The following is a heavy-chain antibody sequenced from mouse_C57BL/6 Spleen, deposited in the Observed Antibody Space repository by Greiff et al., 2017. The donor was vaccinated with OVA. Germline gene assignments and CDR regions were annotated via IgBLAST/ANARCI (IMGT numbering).Heavy chain of an antibody. CDR2: INPNNGGT. J-gene: IGHJ2*01. CDR1: GYTFTDYY. Sequence: EVQLQQSGPELVKPGASVKISCKASGYTFTDYYMNWVKQSHGKSLEWIGDINPNNGGTSYNQKFKGKATLTVDKSSSTAYMELRSLTSEDSAVYYCARKGLGESVYYFDYWGQGTTLTVSS. CDR3: ARKGLGESVYYFDY. V-gene: IGHV1-26*01. D-gene: IGHD4-1*01.